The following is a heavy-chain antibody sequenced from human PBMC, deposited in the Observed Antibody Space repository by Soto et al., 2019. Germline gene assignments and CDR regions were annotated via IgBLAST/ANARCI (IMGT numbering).Heavy chain of an antibody. D-gene: IGHD3-10*01. V-gene: IGHV4-59*08. Sequence: PLETLALTFTVSGGSIRSFFWSLLRQPPGEILEWVGNIFYSGSTTSNPSFKSRVTISVDTSKNQFSLRLSSVTAADTAVYYCASPQISMVRGVKYPGAFDIWGQGTLVTVSS. CDR1: GGSIRSFF. CDR3: ASPQISMVRGVKYPGAFDI. J-gene: IGHJ3*02. CDR2: IFYSGST.